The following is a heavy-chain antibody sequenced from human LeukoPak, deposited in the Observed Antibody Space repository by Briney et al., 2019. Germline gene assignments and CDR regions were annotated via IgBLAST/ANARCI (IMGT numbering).Heavy chain of an antibody. CDR1: GFTFSSYS. D-gene: IGHD6-19*01. V-gene: IGHV3-53*01. J-gene: IGHJ4*02. CDR3: ARGPPVAVLYYFDY. CDR2: IFSGGTI. Sequence: GGSLRLSCAASGFTFSSYSMTWVRQAPGKGLEWVSIIFSGGTIYYADSVKGRFTISRDNSKNTVFLQMNTLRAEDTAVYYCARGPPVAVLYYFDYWGQGTLVTVSS.